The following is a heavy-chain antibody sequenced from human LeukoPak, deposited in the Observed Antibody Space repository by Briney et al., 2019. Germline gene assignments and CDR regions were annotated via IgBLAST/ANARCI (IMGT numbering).Heavy chain of an antibody. J-gene: IGHJ4*02. D-gene: IGHD6-13*01. V-gene: IGHV5-10-1*04. Sequence: GESLKISCKGSGYSFTSYWISWVRQMPGKGLEWMGRIDPSDSYTNYSPSCQGQVTISADKSISTAYLQWSSLKASDTAMYYCARRAPYSSSWLPFDYWGQGTLVTVSS. CDR2: IDPSDSYT. CDR3: ARRAPYSSSWLPFDY. CDR1: GYSFTSYW.